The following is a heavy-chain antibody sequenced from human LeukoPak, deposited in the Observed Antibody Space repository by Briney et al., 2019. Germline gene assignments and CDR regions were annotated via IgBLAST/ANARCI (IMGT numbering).Heavy chain of an antibody. CDR1: GYRFTNYW. D-gene: IGHD6-13*01. CDR2: IYPGDSDA. Sequence: GASLQISCEGSGYRFTNYWIAWVRQMPGKGLEWMGFIYPGDSDARYSPSFQGQVTISADKSINTVYLQWNSLKASDSAMYYCARHTSSWYSASSSGMDVWGQGTTVTVSS. J-gene: IGHJ6*02. CDR3: ARHTSSWYSASSSGMDV. V-gene: IGHV5-51*01.